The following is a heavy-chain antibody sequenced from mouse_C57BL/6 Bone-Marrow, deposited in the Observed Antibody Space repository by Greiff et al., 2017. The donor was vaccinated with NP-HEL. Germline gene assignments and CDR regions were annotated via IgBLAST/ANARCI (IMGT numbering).Heavy chain of an antibody. CDR3: ALYYGNYDWFAY. J-gene: IGHJ3*01. CDR1: GFNIKDYY. Sequence: VQLQQSGAELVKPGASVKLSCTASGFNIKDYYMHWVKQRTEQGLEWIGRIDPEDGETNYAPKFQGKATMTADTSSNTAYLQLSSLTSEDTAVYYCALYYGNYDWFAYWGQGTLVTVSA. CDR2: IDPEDGET. D-gene: IGHD2-1*01. V-gene: IGHV14-2*01.